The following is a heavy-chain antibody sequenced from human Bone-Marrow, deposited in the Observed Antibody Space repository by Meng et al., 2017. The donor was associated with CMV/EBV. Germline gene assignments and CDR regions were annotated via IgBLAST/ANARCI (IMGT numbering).Heavy chain of an antibody. V-gene: IGHV3-30-3*01. CDR1: GFTFSTYA. CDR3: ARVLGEYSGSGGPMDV. Sequence: GGSLRLSCAASGFTFSTYAMHWVRQAPGKGLEWVAVISYDGSNKYYADSVKGRFTISRDNSKNTLYLQMNSLRAEDTAVYYCARVLGEYSGSGGPMDVWGQGTTVTVSS. J-gene: IGHJ6*02. D-gene: IGHD5-12*01. CDR2: ISYDGSNK.